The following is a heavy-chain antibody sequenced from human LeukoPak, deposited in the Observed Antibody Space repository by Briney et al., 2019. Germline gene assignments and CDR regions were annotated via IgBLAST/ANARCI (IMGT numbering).Heavy chain of an antibody. CDR2: ISGSGSST. CDR3: AEDPHYGGNSNPYFDY. J-gene: IGHJ4*02. Sequence: GGSLRLSCAASGFTFSNYAMSWVRQAPGKGLEWVSGISGSGSSTYYADSVKGRFTISRDNSKNTLSLQMNSLRAEDTAVYYCAEDPHYGGNSNPYFDYWGQGTLVTVSS. V-gene: IGHV3-23*01. D-gene: IGHD4-23*01. CDR1: GFTFSNYA.